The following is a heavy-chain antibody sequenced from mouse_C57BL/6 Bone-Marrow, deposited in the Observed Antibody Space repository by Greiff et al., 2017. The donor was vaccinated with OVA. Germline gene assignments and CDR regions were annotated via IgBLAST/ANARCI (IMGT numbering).Heavy chain of an antibody. D-gene: IGHD1-1*01. V-gene: IGHV1-18*01. J-gene: IGHJ3*01. CDR2: INPNNGGT. CDR3: ARRGGLRYQSWFAY. Sequence: VQLKQSGPELVKPGASVKIPCKASGYTFTDYNMDWVKQSHGKSLEWIGDINPNNGGTIYNQKFKGKATLTVDKSSSTAYMELRSLTSEDTAVYYCARRGGLRYQSWFAYWGQGTLVTVSA. CDR1: GYTFTDYN.